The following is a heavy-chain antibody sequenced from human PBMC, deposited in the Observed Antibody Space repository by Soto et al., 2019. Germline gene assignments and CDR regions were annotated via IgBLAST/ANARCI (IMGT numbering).Heavy chain of an antibody. CDR3: ARDTGTYPYYFDY. J-gene: IGHJ4*02. CDR1: GGSISSGENF. D-gene: IGHD1-26*01. Sequence: QVQLQESGPGLVKPSQTLSLTCTVSGGSISSGENFWNWIRQSPGKGLEWIGYIHHSGSTYYNPSLNSRLTISVDTSKNQISLKLNSVTAADTAVYYCARDTGTYPYYFDYWGQGTLVTVSS. CDR2: IHHSGST. V-gene: IGHV4-30-4*01.